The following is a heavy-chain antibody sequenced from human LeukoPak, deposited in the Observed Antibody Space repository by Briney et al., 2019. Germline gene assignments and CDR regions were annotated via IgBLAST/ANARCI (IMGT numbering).Heavy chain of an antibody. CDR2: ISGSGGST. CDR1: GFTFSSYG. J-gene: IGHJ4*02. CDR3: KKVVEKKCGLRHGVTMIVVVITTFDY. V-gene: IGHV3-23*01. D-gene: IGHD3-22*01. Sequence: GGSLRLSCAASGFTFSSYGMSWVRQAPGKGLEWVSAISGSGGSTYYADSVKGRFTISRDNSKNTLHLQMNSLRAEDTAVYYCKKVVEKKCGLRHGVTMIVVVITTFDYWGQGTLVTVSS.